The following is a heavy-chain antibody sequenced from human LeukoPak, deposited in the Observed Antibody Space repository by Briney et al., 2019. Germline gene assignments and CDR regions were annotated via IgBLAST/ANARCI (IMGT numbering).Heavy chain of an antibody. CDR3: ARGPITMIAVRKGPFDY. D-gene: IGHD3-22*01. CDR1: GGSISSSRYY. J-gene: IGHJ4*02. V-gene: IGHV4-39*01. CDR2: IYYTGST. Sequence: SETLSLTCTVSGGSISSSRYYWGWIRQPPGKGLEWLGSIYYTGSTYYNPSLKSRVTISVDTSKNQFSLKLSSVTAADTAVYYCARGPITMIAVRKGPFDYWGQGTLVTVSS.